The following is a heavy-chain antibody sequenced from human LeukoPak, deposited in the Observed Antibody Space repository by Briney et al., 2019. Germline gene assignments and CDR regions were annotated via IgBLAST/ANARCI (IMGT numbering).Heavy chain of an antibody. CDR1: GFTFDDYG. Sequence: GGSLRLSCEVSGFTFDDYGMNWVRQRPGKGLEWVSDINWNGGSTSYAASVRGRFTVSRDNARNLLYLQMTSLSVEDTALYYCARRKDMADFESAYYPLDHWGQGTLVTVS. V-gene: IGHV3-20*04. D-gene: IGHD3-3*01. J-gene: IGHJ5*02. CDR2: INWNGGST. CDR3: ARRKDMADFESAYYPLDH.